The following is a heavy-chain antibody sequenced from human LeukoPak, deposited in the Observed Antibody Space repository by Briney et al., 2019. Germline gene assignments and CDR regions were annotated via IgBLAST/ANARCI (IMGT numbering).Heavy chain of an antibody. Sequence: ASVKVSCKASGYTFTSFGIIWVRQAPGQGLEWMGWISAYNGNPNYAQKVQGRITMTTDRSTSTAYMELRSLRPDDTAVYYCARDNLGFDYWGQGTLVTVS. J-gene: IGHJ4*02. CDR2: ISAYNGNP. D-gene: IGHD7-27*01. CDR1: GYTFTSFG. V-gene: IGHV1-18*01. CDR3: ARDNLGFDY.